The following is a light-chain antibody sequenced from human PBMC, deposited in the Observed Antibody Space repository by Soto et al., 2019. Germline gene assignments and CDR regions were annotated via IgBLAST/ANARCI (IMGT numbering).Light chain of an antibody. J-gene: IGLJ1*01. CDR3: SSSSTSSNPYV. Sequence: QSALTQPASVSGSPGQSITISCTGTSSDVGGYNYVSWFQQHPGKAPKLMIFEVSDRPSGISNRFSGSKSGNTASLTISGRQAADEADDYCSSSSTSSNPYVFGTGTKVTVL. V-gene: IGLV2-14*01. CDR1: SSDVGGYNY. CDR2: EVS.